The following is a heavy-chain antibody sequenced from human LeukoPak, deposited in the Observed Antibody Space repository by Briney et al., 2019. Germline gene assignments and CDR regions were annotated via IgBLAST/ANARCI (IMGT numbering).Heavy chain of an antibody. CDR3: TKDATLFGDQYFDS. V-gene: IGHV3-30*18. J-gene: IGHJ4*02. CDR2: ISYDGSTK. D-gene: IGHD3-10*01. CDR1: GFTFSSHG. Sequence: PGRSLRLSCAASGFTFSSHGMHWVRQAPGKGLEWVAVISYDGSTKYYADSAKGRFNISRDNSKNTLYLQMNSLRVDDTAVYYCTKDATLFGDQYFDSWGQETLVIVSS.